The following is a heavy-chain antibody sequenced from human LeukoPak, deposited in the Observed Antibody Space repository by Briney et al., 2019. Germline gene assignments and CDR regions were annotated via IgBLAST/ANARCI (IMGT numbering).Heavy chain of an antibody. CDR1: GYTFTDYY. D-gene: IGHD5-24*01. J-gene: IGHJ4*02. CDR3: AREREMATSWYYFDY. CDR2: INPDSGGT. Sequence: ASVKVSCKASGYTFTDYYMHWVRQAPGQGLEWMGWINPDSGGTNYAQKLQGRVTMTTDTSTSTAYMELRSLRSDDTAVYYCAREREMATSWYYFDYWGQGTLVTVSS. V-gene: IGHV1-2*02.